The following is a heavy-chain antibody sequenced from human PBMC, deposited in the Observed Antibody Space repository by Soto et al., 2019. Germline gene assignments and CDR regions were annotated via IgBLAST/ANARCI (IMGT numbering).Heavy chain of an antibody. Sequence: GGSLRLSCTPSGFTFSTYTMNWVRQAPGKGLEWASGIFGSGVDTFYSDSVKGRFTVSRDNSKNMLFLQMNSLRAEDTAVYYCVKDRNHDGFWTFDFWGQGTLVTGPS. CDR3: VKDRNHDGFWTFDF. D-gene: IGHD3-3*01. J-gene: IGHJ4*02. CDR2: IFGSGVDT. V-gene: IGHV3-23*01. CDR1: GFTFSTYT.